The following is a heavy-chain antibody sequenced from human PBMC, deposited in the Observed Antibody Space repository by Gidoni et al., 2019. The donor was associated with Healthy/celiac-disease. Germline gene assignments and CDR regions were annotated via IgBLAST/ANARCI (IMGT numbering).Heavy chain of an antibody. D-gene: IGHD5-12*01. CDR1: GFTFSDYY. J-gene: IGHJ6*02. V-gene: IGHV3-11*06. CDR3: ARPTKYYGMDV. Sequence: QVHLVESGGGLVKPGGSLRLSCAASGFTFSDYYMSWIRQAPGKGLEWVSYISSSSSYTNYADSVKGRFTISRDNAKNSLYLQMNSLRAEDTAVYYCARPTKYYGMDVWGQGTTVTVSS. CDR2: ISSSSSYT.